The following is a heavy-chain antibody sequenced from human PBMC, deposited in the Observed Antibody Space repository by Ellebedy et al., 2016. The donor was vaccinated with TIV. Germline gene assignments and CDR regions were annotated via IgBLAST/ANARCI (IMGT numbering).Heavy chain of an antibody. J-gene: IGHJ4*02. CDR3: ASISRGSGSYELFFDY. CDR2: ISGSGGST. D-gene: IGHD1-26*01. Sequence: GESLKISCAASGFTFSSYAMSWVRQAPGKGLEWVSAISGSGGSTYYADSVKSRFTISRDNSKNTLYLQMNSLRAEDTAVYYCASISRGSGSYELFFDYWGQGTLVTVSS. V-gene: IGHV3-23*01. CDR1: GFTFSSYA.